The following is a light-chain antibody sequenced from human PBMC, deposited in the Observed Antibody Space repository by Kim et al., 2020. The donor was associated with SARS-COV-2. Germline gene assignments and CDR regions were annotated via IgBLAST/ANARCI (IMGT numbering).Light chain of an antibody. CDR3: CSYAGSNTLV. Sequence: QSALTQPRSVSGSPGQSVTISCTGTSSDVGGYNYVSWYQQHPGKARKLMIYDVSKRPSGVPDRFSGSKSGKTASLTISGLQAEDEAHYYCCSYAGSNTLVFGGGTQLTVL. CDR1: SSDVGGYNY. V-gene: IGLV2-11*01. CDR2: DVS. J-gene: IGLJ2*01.